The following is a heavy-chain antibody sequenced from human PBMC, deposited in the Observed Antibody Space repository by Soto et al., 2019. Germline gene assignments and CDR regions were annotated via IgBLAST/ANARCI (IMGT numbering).Heavy chain of an antibody. CDR1: GFTFSSYA. CDR3: ARGVHIYDSSGYYYFDY. Sequence: GGSLRLSCAASGFTFSSYAMHWVRQAPGKGLEWVAVISYDGSNKYYADSVKGRFTISRDNSKNTLYLQMNSLRTEDTAVYYCARGVHIYDSSGYYYFDYWGQGTLVTVSS. V-gene: IGHV3-30-3*01. D-gene: IGHD3-22*01. CDR2: ISYDGSNK. J-gene: IGHJ4*02.